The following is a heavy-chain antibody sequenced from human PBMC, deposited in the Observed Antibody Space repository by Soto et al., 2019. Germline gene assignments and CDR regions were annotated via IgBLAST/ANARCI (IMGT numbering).Heavy chain of an antibody. CDR1: GGTFSSYT. V-gene: IGHV1-69*02. CDR2: ITPILGIA. Sequence: ASVKVSCKASGGTFSSYTISWVRQAPGQGLEWMGRITPILGIANYAQKFQGRVTITADKSTSTAYMELSSLRSEDTAVYYCASVKANYNWFDPWGQGTLVTVSS. D-gene: IGHD7-27*01. J-gene: IGHJ5*02. CDR3: ASVKANYNWFDP.